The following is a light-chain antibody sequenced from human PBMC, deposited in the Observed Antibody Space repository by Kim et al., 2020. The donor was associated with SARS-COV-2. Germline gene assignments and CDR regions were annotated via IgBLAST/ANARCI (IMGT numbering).Light chain of an antibody. CDR2: QDS. J-gene: IGLJ2*01. CDR3: QAWDTGV. Sequence: SVSVSPGQTASITCSGDKLGDKYACWYQQKPGQSPVLVIYQDSKRPSGIPERFSGSNSGNTATLTISGTQAMDEADYYCQAWDTGVFGGGTQLTVL. CDR1: KLGDKY. V-gene: IGLV3-1*01.